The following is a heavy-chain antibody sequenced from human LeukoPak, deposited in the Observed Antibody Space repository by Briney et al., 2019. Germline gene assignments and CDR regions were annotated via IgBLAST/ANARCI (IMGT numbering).Heavy chain of an antibody. V-gene: IGHV3-30*04. CDR1: GFTFNSYA. CDR3: ARVSKPGWFDYYYMDV. D-gene: IGHD3-10*01. J-gene: IGHJ6*03. Sequence: GGSLRLSCAASGFTFNSYATKWVRQAPGQGLEWLAVVLSDGSDQYYGDSVQGRFTVSRDNSKNTLYLQMDNLRFEDTAVYYCARVSKPGWFDYYYMDVWGKGTTVIVSS. CDR2: VLSDGSDQ.